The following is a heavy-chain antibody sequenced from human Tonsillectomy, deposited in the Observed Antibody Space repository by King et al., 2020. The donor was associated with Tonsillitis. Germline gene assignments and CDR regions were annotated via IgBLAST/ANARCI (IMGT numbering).Heavy chain of an antibody. Sequence: QVQLVESGSELKKPGASVKVSCKASGYTFTNYSMNWVRQAPGQGPEWMGWINTNTGNPTFAQGFAGRFVFSLDTSVSTAYLQISSLKAEDTAVYYCATDWATAALDYWGQGTLVTVSS. D-gene: IGHD5-12*01. CDR2: INTNTGNP. CDR3: ATDWATAALDY. J-gene: IGHJ4*02. V-gene: IGHV7-4-1*02. CDR1: GYTFTNYS.